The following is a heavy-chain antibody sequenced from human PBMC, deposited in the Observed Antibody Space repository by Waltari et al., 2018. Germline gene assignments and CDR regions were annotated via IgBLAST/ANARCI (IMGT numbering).Heavy chain of an antibody. D-gene: IGHD4-17*01. Sequence: QVQLVESGGGVVQPGRSLRLSCAASGFGLKNYGIHWVRQAPGKGLDAVAVLWYDGSNKFYAESVKGRFTISRDNSENTVYLQMKSLRVEDTAVYYCARDDHGDYEYYGMDVWGPGTTVTVSS. CDR1: GFGLKNYG. V-gene: IGHV3-33*01. CDR2: LWYDGSNK. J-gene: IGHJ6*02. CDR3: ARDDHGDYEYYGMDV.